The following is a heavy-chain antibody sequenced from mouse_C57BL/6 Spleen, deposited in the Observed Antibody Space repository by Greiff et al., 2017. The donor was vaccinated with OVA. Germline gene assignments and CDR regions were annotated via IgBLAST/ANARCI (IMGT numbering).Heavy chain of an antibody. CDR1: GFSLSTFGMG. CDR2: IRWDDDK. Sequence: QVTLKESGPGILQPSQSLSLTCSSSGFSLSTFGMGVGRIRQPSGKGRDWLAHIRWDDDKYYNPALKSQLTISKDTSKNQVFLKIANVVTADTATNYCARIGCTVPHFDYWGQGTTLTVSS. CDR3: ARIGCTVPHFDY. J-gene: IGHJ2*01. V-gene: IGHV8-8*01. D-gene: IGHD1-1*01.